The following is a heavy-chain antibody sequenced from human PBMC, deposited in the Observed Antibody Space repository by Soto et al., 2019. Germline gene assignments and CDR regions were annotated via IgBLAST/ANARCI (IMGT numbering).Heavy chain of an antibody. J-gene: IGHJ6*04. CDR3: ARINLVEFFFINVGFYDRDF. CDR2: ISSDSRYI. CDR1: GFTLSNYA. D-gene: IGHD3-16*01. Sequence: PGGSLRLSCAASGFTLSNYAVNWVRQAPGKGLEWVSYISSDSRYIYYGDSVKGRFTISRDNARNSVYLQMNSLRDEDTAVYYCARINLVEFFFINVGFYDRDFWGKGPPVTASS. V-gene: IGHV3-48*02.